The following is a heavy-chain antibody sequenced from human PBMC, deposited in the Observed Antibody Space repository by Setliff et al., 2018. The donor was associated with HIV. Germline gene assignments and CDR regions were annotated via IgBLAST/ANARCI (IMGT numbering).Heavy chain of an antibody. V-gene: IGHV6-1*01. CDR3: ARVHEARSGYRFDY. Sequence: PSQTLSLTCVISGDSVSNNNAAWNCIRQSPSRGLEWLGRTHYRSKWYHDYAASLKGRMNISSDTSRNQFSLQLNSVTPEDTAIYYCARVHEARSGYRFDYWGQGILVTVSS. J-gene: IGHJ4*02. D-gene: IGHD6-25*01. CDR2: THYRSKWYH. CDR1: GDSVSNNNAA.